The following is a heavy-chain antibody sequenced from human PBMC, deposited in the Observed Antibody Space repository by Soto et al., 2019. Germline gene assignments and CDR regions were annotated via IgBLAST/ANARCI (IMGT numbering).Heavy chain of an antibody. CDR1: GFTFRTYA. V-gene: IGHV3-23*01. J-gene: IGHJ4*02. CDR3: AKMGDGDPLGRSSGADD. CDR2: ISGSGTST. D-gene: IGHD4-17*01. Sequence: EVQLLESGGGLAQPGESLRLACAASGFTFRTYAMSWVRQAPGKGLQWVSAISGSGTSTFYADSVKGRFTISRDNSKNTLYLQMNSLRAEDTAVYYCAKMGDGDPLGRSSGADDWGQGTLVTVSS.